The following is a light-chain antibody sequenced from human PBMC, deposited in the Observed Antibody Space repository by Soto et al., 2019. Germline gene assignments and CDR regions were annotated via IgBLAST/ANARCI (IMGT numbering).Light chain of an antibody. V-gene: IGKV3D-15*01. CDR1: QSVSSN. J-gene: IGKJ1*01. CDR2: GAS. Sequence: EIVMTQSPATLSVSPGERATLSCRASQSVSSNLAWYQQKPGQAPRLLIYGASNRATGIPDRFSGSGSGPEFALTISSLQPDDFGTYYCQQYNSFAWTFGQGTKVDIK. CDR3: QQYNSFAWT.